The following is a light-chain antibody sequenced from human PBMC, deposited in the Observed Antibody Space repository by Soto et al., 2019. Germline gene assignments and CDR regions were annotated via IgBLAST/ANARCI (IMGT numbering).Light chain of an antibody. CDR3: QHYDTYSGT. J-gene: IGKJ3*01. V-gene: IGKV1-5*03. CDR1: QSISSW. Sequence: DIQMTQSPSTLSASVGDRVTITCRASQSISSWLALYQQKPGKAPKLLIYRASSLESGVPPGSSGSGSGSEFTLTISSLQPDDFATYYCQHYDTYSGTFGPGTEVDIK. CDR2: RAS.